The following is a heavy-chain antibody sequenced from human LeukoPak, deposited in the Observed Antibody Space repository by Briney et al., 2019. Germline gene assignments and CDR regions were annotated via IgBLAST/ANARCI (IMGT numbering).Heavy chain of an antibody. CDR3: ARDPYSGSYGNYYYYMDV. V-gene: IGHV3-21*01. Sequence: PGGSLRLSCAASGFTFNSYNMNWVRQAPGKGLEWVSSITSSSTYMYYADSVKGRFTISRDNARNSLYLQMNSLRAEDTAVYYCARDPYSGSYGNYYYYMDVWGKGATVTISS. CDR1: GFTFNSYN. J-gene: IGHJ6*03. D-gene: IGHD1-26*01. CDR2: ITSSSTYM.